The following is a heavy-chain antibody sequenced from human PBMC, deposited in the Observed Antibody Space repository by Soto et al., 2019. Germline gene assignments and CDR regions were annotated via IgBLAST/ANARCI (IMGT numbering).Heavy chain of an antibody. V-gene: IGHV4-31*03. D-gene: IGHD4-17*01. CDR1: GGSISSGGYY. J-gene: IGHJ5*02. Sequence: SETLSLTCTVSGGSISSGGYYWSWIRQHPGKGLEWIGYIYYSGSTYYNPSLKSRVTISVDTSKNQFSLKLSSVTAADTAVYYCARVHYGGNSRRFDPWGQGTLVTVSS. CDR2: IYYSGST. CDR3: ARVHYGGNSRRFDP.